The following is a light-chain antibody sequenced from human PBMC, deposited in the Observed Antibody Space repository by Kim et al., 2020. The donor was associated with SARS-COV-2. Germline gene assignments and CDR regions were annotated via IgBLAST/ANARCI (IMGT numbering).Light chain of an antibody. V-gene: IGKV3-15*01. CDR1: QNVYSN. Sequence: EIVMTQSPATLSVSPGETATLSCRASQNVYSNLAWYQQKPGQAPRLLIYDASTRATDVPARFSGSGSGTEFTLTINSLQSDDFAVYYCQQYTSWLTFGGGTRWIS. CDR2: DAS. CDR3: QQYTSWLT. J-gene: IGKJ4*01.